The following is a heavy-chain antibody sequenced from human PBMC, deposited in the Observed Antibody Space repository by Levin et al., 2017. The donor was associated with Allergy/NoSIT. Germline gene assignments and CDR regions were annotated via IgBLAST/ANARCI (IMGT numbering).Heavy chain of an antibody. V-gene: IGHV3-30*04. D-gene: IGHD2-21*02. CDR3: TRGFPGGIYCGGDCYSFDY. CDR2: ISSDGKSQ. J-gene: IGHJ4*02. Sequence: LSLTCEASRFTFSSYAMHWVRQAPGTGLEWLAVISSDGKSQYYADSVKGRFTISRDNSLHTLFLQLDSLRAEDTALYYCTRGFPGGIYCGGDCYSFDYWGQGTLVTVSS. CDR1: RFTFSSYA.